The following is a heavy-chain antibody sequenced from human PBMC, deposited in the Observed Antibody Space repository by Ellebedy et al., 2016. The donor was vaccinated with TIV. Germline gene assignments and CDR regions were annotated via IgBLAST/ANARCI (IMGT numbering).Heavy chain of an antibody. CDR1: GYTFTSYA. J-gene: IGHJ6*02. CDR2: INAGNGNT. D-gene: IGHD3-10*01. CDR3: ARWSGSQNYYYGMDV. Sequence: AASVKVSCKASGYTFTSYAMHWVRQAPGQGLEWMGWINAGNGNTKYSQKFQGRVTITRDTSASTAYMELSSLRSEDTAVYYCARWSGSQNYYYGMDVWGQGTTVTVSS. V-gene: IGHV1-3*01.